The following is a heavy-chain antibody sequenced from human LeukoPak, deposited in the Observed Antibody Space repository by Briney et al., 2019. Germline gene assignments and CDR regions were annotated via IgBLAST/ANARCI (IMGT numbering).Heavy chain of an antibody. CDR1: GYAFSNSG. Sequence: ASVKVSCKASGYAFSNSGISWVRQAPGQGLDWMGLITTNNGYAHYAQKLQGRVTMTTATSTSTASMELRSLRSDDTAVYYCARNKSPTLGDYWGRGTLVTVSS. V-gene: IGHV1-18*01. D-gene: IGHD1/OR15-1a*01. J-gene: IGHJ4*02. CDR3: ARNKSPTLGDY. CDR2: ITTNNGYA.